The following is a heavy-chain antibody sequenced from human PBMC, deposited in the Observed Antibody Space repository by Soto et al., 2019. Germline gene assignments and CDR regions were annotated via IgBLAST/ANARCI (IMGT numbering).Heavy chain of an antibody. CDR3: AKAYFVWSSEQPYYFDY. D-gene: IGHD3-16*01. J-gene: IGHJ4*02. V-gene: IGHV3-23*01. CDR1: GFTFSNYA. Sequence: EVQLLDSGGGLVQPGGSLRLSCAASGFTFSNYAMTWVRQGPGKGLEWVSGISGSGGRSYYADSVKGRFTISRDNSKSTLYLXMNSLRAEDTAVYYCAKAYFVWSSEQPYYFDYWGQGTLVTVSS. CDR2: ISGSGGRS.